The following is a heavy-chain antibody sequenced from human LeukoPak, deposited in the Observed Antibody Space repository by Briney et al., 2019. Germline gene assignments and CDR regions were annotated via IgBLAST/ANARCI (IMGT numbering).Heavy chain of an antibody. CDR2: IYYSGST. CDR1: GDPISSYY. J-gene: IGHJ4*02. Sequence: SDTLSLTCTVSGDPISSYYWRWVRQPPGKGLEWIGYIYYSGSTNHKPSLKSRVTISVDTSTNQFSLKLSSVTAADTAVYYCARNTAALSHTTIWGEGTLVTVFS. V-gene: IGHV4-59*08. D-gene: IGHD6-13*01. CDR3: ARNTAALSHTTI.